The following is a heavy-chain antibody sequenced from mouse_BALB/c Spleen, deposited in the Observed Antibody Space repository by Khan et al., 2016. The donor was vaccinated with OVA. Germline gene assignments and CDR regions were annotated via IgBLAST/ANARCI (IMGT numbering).Heavy chain of an antibody. D-gene: IGHD4-1*01. CDR1: GFTFSSYS. J-gene: IGHJ3*01. CDR2: ISSGGDYT. V-gene: IGHV5-6*01. Sequence: VQLKESGGDLVKPGGSLKLSCAASGFTFSSYSMSWVRQTPDKRLEWVATISSGGDYTYYPDSVKGRFTISRDNARNTLYLQMSSLKSEDTAMYYCAGHLTGTFTYWGQGTMVTVSA. CDR3: AGHLTGTFTY.